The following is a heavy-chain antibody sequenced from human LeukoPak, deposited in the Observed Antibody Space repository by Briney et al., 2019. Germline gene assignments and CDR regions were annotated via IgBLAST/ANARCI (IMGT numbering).Heavy chain of an antibody. Sequence: GASVKVSCKASGYAFTSYGISWVRQAPGQGLEWMGWISAYNGNTNYAQKLQGRVTMTTDTSTSTAYMELRSLRSGDTAVYYCACSGSLVHDAFDIWGQGTMVTVSS. CDR1: GYAFTSYG. CDR2: ISAYNGNT. J-gene: IGHJ3*02. CDR3: ACSGSLVHDAFDI. V-gene: IGHV1-18*01. D-gene: IGHD2-15*01.